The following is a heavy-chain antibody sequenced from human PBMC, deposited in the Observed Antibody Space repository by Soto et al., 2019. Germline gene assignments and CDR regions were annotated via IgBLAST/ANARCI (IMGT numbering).Heavy chain of an antibody. CDR1: GFTFRNFA. CDR2: ISYDGSNK. CDR3: AKDFRQQLRYYYGMDV. V-gene: IGHV3-30*18. D-gene: IGHD6-13*01. J-gene: IGHJ6*02. Sequence: GGSLRLSCAASGFTFRNFAMHWVRQAPGKGLEWVAVISYDGSNKYYADSVKGRFTISRDNSKNTLYLQMNSLRAEDTAVYYCAKDFRQQLRYYYGMDVWGQGTTVTVSS.